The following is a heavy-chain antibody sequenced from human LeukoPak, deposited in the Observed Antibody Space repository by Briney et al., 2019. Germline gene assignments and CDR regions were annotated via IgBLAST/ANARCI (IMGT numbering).Heavy chain of an antibody. J-gene: IGHJ2*01. CDR1: GGTFSGYY. Sequence: PSETLSLTCAVYGGTFSGYYWSWIRQPPGKRLEWVGESNDSGGTNYNPSLKSRVTISADKSKNQVSLKLTSVTAADTAVYYCARDYGDIPPDWYYDLWGRGTLVTVSS. CDR3: ARDYGDIPPDWYYDL. CDR2: SNDSGGT. D-gene: IGHD4-17*01. V-gene: IGHV4-34*01.